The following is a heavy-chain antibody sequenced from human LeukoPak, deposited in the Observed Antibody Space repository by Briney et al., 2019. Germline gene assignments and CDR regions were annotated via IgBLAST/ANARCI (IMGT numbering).Heavy chain of an antibody. CDR1: GFTFSNYM. Sequence: GGSLRPSCAASGFTFSNYMMHWVRQAPGKGLVWVSRIKSDGITITYADSVKGRFTISRDNAKNTLYLQMNSLRAEDTAVYYCLRDLNWSLDQWGQGTLVTVSS. V-gene: IGHV3-74*01. CDR3: LRDLNWSLDQ. D-gene: IGHD1-20*01. J-gene: IGHJ4*02. CDR2: IKSDGITI.